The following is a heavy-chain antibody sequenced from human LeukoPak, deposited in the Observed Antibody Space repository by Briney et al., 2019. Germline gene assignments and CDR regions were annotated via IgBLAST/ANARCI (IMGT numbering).Heavy chain of an antibody. Sequence: ASVKVSCKASGYTFTGYYMHWVRQAPGQGLEWMGWINPNSGGTNYAQKFQGRVTMTRDTSISTAYMELSSLRSEDTAVYYCARPAERGYSGYDFDYWGQGTLVTVSS. J-gene: IGHJ4*02. CDR3: ARPAERGYSGYDFDY. V-gene: IGHV1-2*02. CDR2: INPNSGGT. D-gene: IGHD5-12*01. CDR1: GYTFTGYY.